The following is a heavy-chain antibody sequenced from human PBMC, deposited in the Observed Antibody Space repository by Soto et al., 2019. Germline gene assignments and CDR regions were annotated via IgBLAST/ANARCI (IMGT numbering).Heavy chain of an antibody. V-gene: IGHV3-21*02. D-gene: IGHD2-15*01. CDR3: ARGRTCTGATCYGGGDY. J-gene: IGHJ4*02. CDR2: ISSDNNYI. Sequence: DVQLVESGGGLVKPGGSLRLSCVASGFTFTSYSMLWVRQPPGKGLEWVSSISSDNNYIYYADSVKGRFTISRDNATNSLYLQMISLRAEDTAVYYSARGRTCTGATCYGGGDYWGQGTLVTVSS. CDR1: GFTFTSYS.